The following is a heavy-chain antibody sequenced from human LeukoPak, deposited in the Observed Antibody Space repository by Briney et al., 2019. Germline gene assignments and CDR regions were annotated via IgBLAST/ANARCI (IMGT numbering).Heavy chain of an antibody. V-gene: IGHV1-2*02. J-gene: IGHJ4*02. CDR2: MDPDGGGT. CDR1: GYTFTGYY. D-gene: IGHD3-3*01. CDR3: ARVSGRSGPFEY. Sequence: SVKVSCKASGYTFTGYYMHWVRQAPGQGLEWMGWMDPDGGGTNYAQMFQGRVTMTRDTSINTAYMELSSLRSDDTAIYYCARVSGRSGPFEYWGQGTLVTVSS.